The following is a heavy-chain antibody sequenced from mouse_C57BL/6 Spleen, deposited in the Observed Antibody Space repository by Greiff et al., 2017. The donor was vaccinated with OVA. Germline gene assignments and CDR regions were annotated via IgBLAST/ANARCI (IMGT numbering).Heavy chain of an antibody. CDR2: INPSSGYT. CDR3: ARFPVITKDAMDY. Sequence: VQLQESGAELAKPGASVKLSCKASGYTFTSYWMHWVKQRPGQGLEWIGYINPSSGYTKYNQKFKDKATLTADKSSSTAYMQLSSLTYEDSAVYYCARFPVITKDAMDYWGQGTSVTVSS. J-gene: IGHJ4*01. V-gene: IGHV1-7*01. D-gene: IGHD1-1*01. CDR1: GYTFTSYW.